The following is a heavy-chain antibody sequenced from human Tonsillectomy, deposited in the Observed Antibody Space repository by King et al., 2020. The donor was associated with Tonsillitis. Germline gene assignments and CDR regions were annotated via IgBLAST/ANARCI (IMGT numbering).Heavy chain of an antibody. Sequence: LQLQESGPGLVKPSETLSLTCTVSGGSISVRSYYWGWIRQPPGKGLEWIGTIYFTGSTYYNPSLKSRLTMSVRTSRNQFSLSLSSVTAADTAVYCCARDRLRYFDSGRDAFDIWGQGTMVTVPS. V-gene: IGHV4-39*07. CDR1: GGSISVRSYY. D-gene: IGHD3-9*01. CDR3: ARDRLRYFDSGRDAFDI. J-gene: IGHJ3*02. CDR2: IYFTGST.